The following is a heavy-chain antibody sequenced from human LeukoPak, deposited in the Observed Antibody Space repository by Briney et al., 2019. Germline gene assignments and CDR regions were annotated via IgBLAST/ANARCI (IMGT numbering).Heavy chain of an antibody. CDR2: MNPNSGSI. CDR3: ARNPWVGFQYGRRGDWFDP. CDR1: GYTFSNYD. D-gene: IGHD1-26*01. Sequence: ASVKVSCRGSGYTFSNYDINWVRQASGQGLEWMGWMNPNSGSIGFAQKFQGRVTITRNISINTLYMELRSLRSEDTAVYYCARNPWVGFQYGRRGDWFDPWGQGTLVTVSS. V-gene: IGHV1-8*03. J-gene: IGHJ5*02.